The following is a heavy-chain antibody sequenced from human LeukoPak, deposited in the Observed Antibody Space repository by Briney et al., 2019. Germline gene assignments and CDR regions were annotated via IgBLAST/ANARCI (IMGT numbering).Heavy chain of an antibody. J-gene: IGHJ6*03. CDR2: TYSNGRT. CDR3: ARDATTAVGWVYMDV. Sequence: PGGSLRLSCAASGFTVSSNYMSWVRQAPGKGLEWVSVTYSNGRTYYADSVKGRFTISRDNAENSVYLQMSGLTAEDTGLYYCARDATTAVGWVYMDVWGKGTTVTISS. CDR1: GFTVSSNY. V-gene: IGHV3-53*01. D-gene: IGHD6-13*01.